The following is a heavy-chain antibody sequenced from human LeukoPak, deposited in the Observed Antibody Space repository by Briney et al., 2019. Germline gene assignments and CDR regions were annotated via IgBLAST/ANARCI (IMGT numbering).Heavy chain of an antibody. CDR2: ISYDGSNK. CDR1: GFTFSSYG. V-gene: IGHV3-30*18. Sequence: GGSLRLPCAASGFTFSSYGMHWVRQAPGKGLEWVAVISYDGSNKYYADSVKGRFTISRDNSKNTLYLQMNSLRAEDTAVYYCANAPGDYYYGMDVWGQGTTVTVSS. D-gene: IGHD3-10*01. CDR3: ANAPGDYYYGMDV. J-gene: IGHJ6*02.